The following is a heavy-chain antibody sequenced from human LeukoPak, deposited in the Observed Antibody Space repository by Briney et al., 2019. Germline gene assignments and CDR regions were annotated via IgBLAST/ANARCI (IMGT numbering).Heavy chain of an antibody. Sequence: GASVKVSCKASGYTFTGYYMHWVRQAPGQGLEWMGWINPNSGGTNYAQKFQGRVTMTRDTSISTAYMELSRLRSDDTAVYYCAREGPVRSSSSFDYWGQGTLVTVSS. V-gene: IGHV1-2*02. CDR3: AREGPVRSSSSFDY. J-gene: IGHJ4*02. D-gene: IGHD6-6*01. CDR2: INPNSGGT. CDR1: GYTFTGYY.